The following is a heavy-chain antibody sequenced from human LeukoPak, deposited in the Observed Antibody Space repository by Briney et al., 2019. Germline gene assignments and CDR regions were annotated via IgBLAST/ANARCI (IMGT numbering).Heavy chain of an antibody. J-gene: IGHJ4*02. CDR2: ISSSSGYI. Sequence: GGSLRLSCAASGFTFSDYSMNWVRQAPGKGLEWVSYISSSSGYIYYADSPKGRFTISRDNAKNSLYLQMNSLRAEDTAVYYCARDRAWPADESYFDYWGQGTLVTVSS. V-gene: IGHV3-21*01. CDR1: GFTFSDYS. D-gene: IGHD5-12*01. CDR3: ARDRAWPADESYFDY.